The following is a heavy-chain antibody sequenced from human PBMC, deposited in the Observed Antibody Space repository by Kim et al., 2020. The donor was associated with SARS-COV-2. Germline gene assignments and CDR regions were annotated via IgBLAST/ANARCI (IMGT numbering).Heavy chain of an antibody. D-gene: IGHD3-10*01. Sequence: GGSLRLSCAASAFTFTSYAMHWVRQAPGKGLEWVSLISYDETNKYYADSVKGRFTISRDNSKNTLYLQMNGLRAEDTAVYYCAKDISPYYYYGMDVWGQGTTVTVS. V-gene: IGHV3-30*04. J-gene: IGHJ6*02. CDR3: AKDISPYYYYGMDV. CDR1: AFTFTSYA. CDR2: ISYDETNK.